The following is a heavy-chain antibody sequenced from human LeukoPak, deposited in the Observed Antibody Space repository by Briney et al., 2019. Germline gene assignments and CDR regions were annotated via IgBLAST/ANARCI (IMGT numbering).Heavy chain of an antibody. CDR2: INHSGST. J-gene: IGHJ4*02. CDR1: GGSFSGYY. Sequence: SETLSLTCAVYGGSFSGYYWSWIRQPPGKGLEWIGEINHSGSTNYNPSLKSRVTISVDTSKNQFSLKLSSVTAADTAVYYCARKAVRFTIFGVVIIRGYYFDYWGQGTLVTVSS. V-gene: IGHV4-34*01. D-gene: IGHD3-3*01. CDR3: ARKAVRFTIFGVVIIRGYYFDY.